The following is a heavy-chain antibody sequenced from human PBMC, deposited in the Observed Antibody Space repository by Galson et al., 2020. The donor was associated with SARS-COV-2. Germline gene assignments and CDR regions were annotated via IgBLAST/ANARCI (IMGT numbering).Heavy chain of an antibody. CDR3: ARGNADSSVAAAGTPDY. J-gene: IGHJ4*02. CDR1: GASVSSGSYY. Sequence: SETLSLTCTVSGASVSSGSYYWSWIRQPTGKGREWIGYNYNSDNNKYNPSHKSRLLISIDTSKNQFPLKLNSVTAADTAVYFCARGNADSSVAAAGTPDYWGREALVTVSS. D-gene: IGHD6-13*01. V-gene: IGHV4-61*01. CDR2: NYNSDNN.